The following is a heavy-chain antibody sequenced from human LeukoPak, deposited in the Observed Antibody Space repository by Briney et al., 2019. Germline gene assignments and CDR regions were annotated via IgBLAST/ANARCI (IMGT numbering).Heavy chain of an antibody. J-gene: IGHJ4*02. Sequence: PSETLSLTCTVSGDSISSYYWSWIRQPAGKGLEWVGRIYTSETTNYNPSLKGRVTMSVDTSKNQFSLKLSSVTPADTAVYYCARGEQLVPLYWGQGTLVTVSS. CDR2: IYTSETT. CDR1: GDSISSYY. CDR3: ARGEQLVPLY. V-gene: IGHV4-4*07. D-gene: IGHD6-6*01.